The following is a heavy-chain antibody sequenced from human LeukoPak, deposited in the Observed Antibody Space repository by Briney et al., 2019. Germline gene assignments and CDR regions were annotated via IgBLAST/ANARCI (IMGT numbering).Heavy chain of an antibody. CDR2: IKSTTVDGTP. V-gene: IGHV3-15*01. CDR3: TTGPGNSGY. CDR1: GFTFSSYW. D-gene: IGHD4-23*01. Sequence: GGSLRLSCAASGFTFSSYWMHWVRQAPGKGLVWVGRIKSTTVDGTPEYAAPVKGRFTISRDDSKNTVYLQMNSLKTEDTAVYYCTTGPGNSGYWGQGTLVTVSS. J-gene: IGHJ4*02.